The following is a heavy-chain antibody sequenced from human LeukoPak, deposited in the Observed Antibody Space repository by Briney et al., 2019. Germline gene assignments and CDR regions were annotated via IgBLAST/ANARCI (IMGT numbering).Heavy chain of an antibody. Sequence: PGGSLRLSCAASGFTFSSYSMNWVRQAPGKGLEWVSSISSSSSYIYYADSVKGRFTISRDNAKNSLYLQMNSLRAEDTAVYYCAREYGQQLVPYGMDVWGQGTTVTVSS. CDR1: GFTFSSYS. V-gene: IGHV3-21*01. CDR3: AREYGQQLVPYGMDV. J-gene: IGHJ6*02. D-gene: IGHD6-13*01. CDR2: ISSSSSYI.